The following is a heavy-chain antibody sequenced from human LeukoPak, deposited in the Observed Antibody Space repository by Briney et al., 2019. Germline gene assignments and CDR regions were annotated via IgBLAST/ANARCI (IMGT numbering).Heavy chain of an antibody. J-gene: IGHJ4*02. CDR3: ARGVYIAAAQYGY. V-gene: IGHV4-59*01. Sequence: SETLSLTCTVSGGSISSYYWSWIRQPPGKGLEWIGYIYYSGTTNYNPSLRSRVTISVDTSKNQFSLKLSSVTAADTAVYYCARGVYIAAAQYGYWGQGTLVSVSS. D-gene: IGHD6-13*01. CDR2: IYYSGTT. CDR1: GGSISSYY.